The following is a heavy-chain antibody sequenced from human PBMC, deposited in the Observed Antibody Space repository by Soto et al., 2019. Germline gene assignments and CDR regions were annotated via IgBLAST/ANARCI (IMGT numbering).Heavy chain of an antibody. Sequence: EVQLVESGGGLVQPGGSLRLSCAASGFTFSSYSMNWVRQAPGKGLEWVSYISSSGSTIYYADSVKGRFTISRDNAKNSLYLQMNSLRDEDMAVYYCARDNTSSWQPRFFDYWGQGTLVSVAS. D-gene: IGHD6-13*01. V-gene: IGHV3-48*02. CDR1: GFTFSSYS. J-gene: IGHJ4*02. CDR3: ARDNTSSWQPRFFDY. CDR2: ISSSGSTI.